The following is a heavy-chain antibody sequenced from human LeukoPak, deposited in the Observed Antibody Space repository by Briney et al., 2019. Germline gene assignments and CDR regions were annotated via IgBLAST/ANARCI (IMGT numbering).Heavy chain of an antibody. D-gene: IGHD2-2*01. Sequence: GASVKVSCKASGYSFTSYYIHWVRQAPGQGLEWMGIINPSGGSTSYAQKLQGRVIMTRDTSTSTVYMDLSSLRSEDTAVYYCATDGSSTDDYYFDYWGQGTLVTVSS. J-gene: IGHJ4*02. CDR1: GYSFTSYY. CDR2: INPSGGST. V-gene: IGHV1-46*01. CDR3: ATDGSSTDDYYFDY.